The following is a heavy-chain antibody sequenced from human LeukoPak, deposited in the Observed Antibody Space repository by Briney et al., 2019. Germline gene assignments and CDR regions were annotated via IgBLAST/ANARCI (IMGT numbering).Heavy chain of an antibody. CDR3: AKEQQIPNWFDP. D-gene: IGHD6-13*01. CDR2: ISGSGGST. CDR1: GFTFSSYA. Sequence: GSLRLSCAASGFTFSSYAMSRVRQAPGKGLEWVSAISGSGGSTYYADSVKGRFTISRDNSKNTLYLQMNSLRAEDTAVYYCAKEQQIPNWFDPWGQGTLVTVSS. J-gene: IGHJ5*02. V-gene: IGHV3-23*01.